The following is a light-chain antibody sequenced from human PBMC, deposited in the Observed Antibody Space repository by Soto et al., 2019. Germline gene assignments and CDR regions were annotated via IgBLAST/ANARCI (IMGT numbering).Light chain of an antibody. V-gene: IGKV1-39*01. CDR1: QSISNH. CDR2: AAS. J-gene: IGKJ1*01. CDR3: QQCSNWPPK. Sequence: DIQMTQSPSSLSASVEDRVIITCRASQSISNHLNWYQQKPGKAPKLLIFAASSLQSGVPSRFSGSGSGTDFTLTISSLEPEDFAVYYCQQCSNWPPKFGQGTKVDIK.